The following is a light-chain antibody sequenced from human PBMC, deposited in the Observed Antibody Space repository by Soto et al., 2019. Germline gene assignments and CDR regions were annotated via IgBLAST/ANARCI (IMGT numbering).Light chain of an antibody. Sequence: QPVLTQSPSASASLGASVKLTCTLNSGHSDYAIAWHQQQPEKGPRCLMKVNSDGSHNNGDGIPDRFSGSSSGAERNLTIASLQSEDEADYYCQTWGTGIRVFGGGTKVTVL. J-gene: IGLJ3*02. CDR1: SGHSDYA. CDR2: VNSDGSH. CDR3: QTWGTGIRV. V-gene: IGLV4-69*01.